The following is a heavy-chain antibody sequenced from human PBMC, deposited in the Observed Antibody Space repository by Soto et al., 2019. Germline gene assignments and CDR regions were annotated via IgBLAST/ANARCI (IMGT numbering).Heavy chain of an antibody. Sequence: PGESLKISCKGSGYSFTSYWISWVRQMPGKGLEWMGRIDPSDSYTNYSPSFQGHVTISADKSISTAYLQWSSLKASDTAMYYCARHRAQSYYYDSSGYLDPGAFDIWGQGTMVTV. CDR1: GYSFTSYW. CDR2: IDPSDSYT. D-gene: IGHD3-22*01. V-gene: IGHV5-10-1*01. CDR3: ARHRAQSYYYDSSGYLDPGAFDI. J-gene: IGHJ3*02.